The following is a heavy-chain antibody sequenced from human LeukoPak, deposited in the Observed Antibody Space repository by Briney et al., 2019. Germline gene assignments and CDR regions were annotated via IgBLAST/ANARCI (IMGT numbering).Heavy chain of an antibody. CDR1: GGSISSSSYY. CDR3: ARDYDFWSGYYLDFDY. CDR2: IYYSGST. Sequence: PSETLSLTCTVSGGSISSSSYYWGWIRQPPGKGLEWIGSIYYSGSTYYNPSLKSRVTISVDTSKNQFSLKLSSVTAADTAVYYCARDYDFWSGYYLDFDYWGQGTLVTVSS. V-gene: IGHV4-39*07. J-gene: IGHJ4*02. D-gene: IGHD3-3*01.